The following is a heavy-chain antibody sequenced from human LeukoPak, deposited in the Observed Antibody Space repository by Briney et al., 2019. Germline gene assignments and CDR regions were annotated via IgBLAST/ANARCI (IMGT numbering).Heavy chain of an antibody. D-gene: IGHD6-6*01. J-gene: IGHJ4*02. CDR1: GGTFSSYA. V-gene: IGHV7-4-1*02. CDR2: INTNTGNP. Sequence: ASVKVSCKASGGTFSSYAISWVRQAPGQGLEWMGWINTNTGNPTYAQGFTGRFVFSLDTSVSTAYLQISSLKAEDTAVYYCSRGDSSSGYYFDYRGQGTLVTVSS. CDR3: SRGDSSSGYYFDY.